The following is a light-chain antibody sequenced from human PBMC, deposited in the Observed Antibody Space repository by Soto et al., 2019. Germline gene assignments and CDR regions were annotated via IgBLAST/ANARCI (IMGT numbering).Light chain of an antibody. J-gene: IGKJ4*01. CDR1: QSVSSN. CDR3: QQYNNWLFT. CDR2: GAS. V-gene: IGKV3-15*01. Sequence: EIVMTQSPATLSASPGERATLSCRASQSVSSNLAWYQQKPGQAPRLLIYGASSRATGIPARFSGSGSGTDFTLTVSSLQSEDFAVYYCQQYNNWLFTFGGGTKVEIK.